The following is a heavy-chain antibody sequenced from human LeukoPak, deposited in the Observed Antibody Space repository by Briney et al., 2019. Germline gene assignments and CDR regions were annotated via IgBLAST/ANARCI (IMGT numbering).Heavy chain of an antibody. CDR1: GFTVSSNY. V-gene: IGHV3-66*01. D-gene: IGHD3-9*01. J-gene: IGHJ5*02. CDR3: ARGGHFDWLLSWFDL. CDR2: IYSGGRT. Sequence: PGGSLRPSCAASGFTVSSNYMSWVRQAPGKGLQWVSVIYSGGRTYYADSVKGRFTISRDNSKNTLYLQMNSLRAEDTAVYYCARGGHFDWLLSWFDLRGQGTLVTVSS.